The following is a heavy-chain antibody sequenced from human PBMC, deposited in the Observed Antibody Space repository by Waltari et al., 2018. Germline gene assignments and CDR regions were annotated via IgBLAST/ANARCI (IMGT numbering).Heavy chain of an antibody. J-gene: IGHJ4*02. D-gene: IGHD3-3*01. Sequence: QVQLVQSGAEVKKPGASVKVSCKASGYTFTSYGISWVRQAPGQGLEWMGWISAYNGNTNYAQKLQGRITMTTDTSTSTAYMELRSLRSDDTAVYYCAREGQGYDFWSGYYYFDYWGQGTLVTVSS. CDR1: GYTFTSYG. CDR3: AREGQGYDFWSGYYYFDY. CDR2: ISAYNGNT. V-gene: IGHV1-18*01.